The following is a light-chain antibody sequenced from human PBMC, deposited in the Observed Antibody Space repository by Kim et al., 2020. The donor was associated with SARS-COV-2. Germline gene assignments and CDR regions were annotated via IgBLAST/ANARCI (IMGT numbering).Light chain of an antibody. CDR1: SSDVGGWNY. J-gene: IGLJ1*01. CDR3: SSYAGSNTVV. Sequence: GQSFTISCTGASSDVGGWNYVSWYQHHPGRAPKLMIYEVTRRPSGVPDRFSGSKSGNTASLTVSGLQAEDEADYYCSSYAGSNTVVFGTGTKVTVL. CDR2: EVT. V-gene: IGLV2-8*01.